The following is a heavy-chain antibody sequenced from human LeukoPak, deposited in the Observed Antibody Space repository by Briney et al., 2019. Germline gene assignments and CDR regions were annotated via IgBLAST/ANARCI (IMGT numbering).Heavy chain of an antibody. D-gene: IGHD3-3*01. J-gene: IGHJ4*02. V-gene: IGHV3-23*01. CDR2: ISGSGGST. Sequence: GGSLRLSCAAAGFTFSSYAMSWVRQAPGKGLEWVSAISGSGGSTYYADSVKGRFTISRDNYKNTLYLQMNSLRAEDTALYYCAKDHRPYYDFWNGSFWYYFHYWGQGTLVTVSS. CDR3: AKDHRPYYDFWNGSFWYYFHY. CDR1: GFTFSSYA.